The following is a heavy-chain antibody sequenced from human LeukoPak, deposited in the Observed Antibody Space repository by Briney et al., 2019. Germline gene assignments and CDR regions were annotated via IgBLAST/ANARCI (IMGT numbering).Heavy chain of an antibody. V-gene: IGHV3-23*01. CDR2: ISGSGDNT. D-gene: IGHD3-22*01. CDR1: GFTFSSYA. CDR3: AKGEAPYYYDSSGYSVYFDY. Sequence: PGGSLRLSCAASGFTFSSYAMSWVRQAPGKGLEWVSGISGSGDNTYYADSVKGRFTISRDNSKNTLHVQMNSLRAEDTAVYYCAKGEAPYYYDSSGYSVYFDYWGQGTLVTVSS. J-gene: IGHJ4*02.